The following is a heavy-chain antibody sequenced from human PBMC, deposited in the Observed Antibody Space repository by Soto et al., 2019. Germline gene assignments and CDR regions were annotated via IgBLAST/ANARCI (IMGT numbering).Heavy chain of an antibody. CDR1: GFTFSSYS. CDR3: ARVTAAGPLYFDY. D-gene: IGHD6-13*01. Sequence: EVQLVESGGGRVKPGGSLRLSCAASGFTFSSYSMNWVRQAPGKGLECVSSISSSSSYIYYADSVKGRFTISRDNAKNSLYLQMNSLRAEDTAVYYCARVTAAGPLYFDYWGQGTLVTVSS. V-gene: IGHV3-21*01. J-gene: IGHJ4*02. CDR2: ISSSSSYI.